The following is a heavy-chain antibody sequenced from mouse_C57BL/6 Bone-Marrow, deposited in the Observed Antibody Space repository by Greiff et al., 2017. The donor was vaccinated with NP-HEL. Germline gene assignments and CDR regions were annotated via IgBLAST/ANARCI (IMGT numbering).Heavy chain of an antibody. D-gene: IGHD1-1*01. V-gene: IGHV5-16*01. CDR2: INYDGSST. J-gene: IGHJ1*03. CDR3: ARDCYGSSYDWYFDV. Sequence: EVMLVESEGGLVQPGSSMKLSCTASGFTFSDYYMAWVRQVPEKGLEWVANINYDGSSTYYLDSLKSRFIISRDNAKNILYLQMSSLKSEDTATYYCARDCYGSSYDWYFDVWGTGTTVTVSS. CDR1: GFTFSDYY.